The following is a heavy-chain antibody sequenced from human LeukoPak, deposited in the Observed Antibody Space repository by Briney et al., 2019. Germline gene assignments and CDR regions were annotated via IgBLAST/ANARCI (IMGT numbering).Heavy chain of an antibody. CDR2: ISYDGSNK. CDR1: GFTFSSYG. CDR3: ASSSGGPMVRGVMDV. V-gene: IGHV3-30*03. J-gene: IGHJ6*02. Sequence: PGGSLRLSCAASGFTFSSYGMHWVRQAPGKGLEWVAVISYDGSNKYYADSVKGRFTISRDNSKNTLYLQMSSLRSEDTAVYYCASSSGGPMVRGVMDVWGQGTTVTVSS. D-gene: IGHD3-10*01.